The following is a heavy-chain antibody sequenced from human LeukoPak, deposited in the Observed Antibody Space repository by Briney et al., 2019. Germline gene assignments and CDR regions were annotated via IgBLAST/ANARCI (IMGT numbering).Heavy chain of an antibody. Sequence: ASVKVSCKASGYTFTSYDINWVRQATGQGLEWMGWMNPNSGNTGYIQKFQGRVTMTRNTSVSTAYIEQRRLRCEDTAVYYWARGYSSSWLRGYYYYYYGMDVWGQGTTVTVSS. CDR3: ARGYSSSWLRGYYYYYYGMDV. J-gene: IGHJ6*02. CDR2: MNPNSGNT. CDR1: GYTFTSYD. V-gene: IGHV1-8*01. D-gene: IGHD6-13*01.